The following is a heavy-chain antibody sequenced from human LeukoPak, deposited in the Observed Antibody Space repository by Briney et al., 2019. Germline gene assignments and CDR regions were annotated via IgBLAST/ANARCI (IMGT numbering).Heavy chain of an antibody. D-gene: IGHD3-22*01. V-gene: IGHV3-23*01. CDR3: AKGGSITMRGVVPIYDY. CDR2: ISGSGGST. CDR1: GFTFSSYA. J-gene: IGHJ4*02. Sequence: GGSLRLSCAASGFTFSSYAVRGVGQAPGKGLAGVSAISGSGGSTYYADSVKGRFTISRDNSKNTLYLQMMSLRAEDTAVYYCAKGGSITMRGVVPIYDYWGQGTLVTVSS.